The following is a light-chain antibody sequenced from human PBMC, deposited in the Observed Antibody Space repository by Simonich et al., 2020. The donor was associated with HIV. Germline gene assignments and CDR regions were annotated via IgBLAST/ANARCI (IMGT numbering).Light chain of an antibody. CDR1: SGSVSTSSY. CDR2: STN. V-gene: IGLV8-61*01. J-gene: IGLJ2*01. Sequence: QTVVTQEPSFSVSPGGTVTLTCGLSSGSVSTSSYPSWYQQTPGQAPRTLIYSTNTRPSGVPGRFSGSILGNKATLTITGAQADDESDYYCVLYMGSGTVLFGGGTKLTVL. CDR3: VLYMGSGTVL.